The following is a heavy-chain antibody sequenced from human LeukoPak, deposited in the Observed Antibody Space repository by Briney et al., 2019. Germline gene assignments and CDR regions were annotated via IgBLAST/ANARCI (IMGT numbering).Heavy chain of an antibody. CDR3: ARAWGYSSGWYRGGNWFDP. V-gene: IGHV4-59*12. Sequence: SETLSLTCTVSGGSISSYYWSWNRQPPGKGLEWIGYIYYSGSTNYNPSLKSRVTISVDTSKNQFSLKLSSVTAADTAVYYCARAWGYSSGWYRGGNWFDPWGQGTLVTVSS. D-gene: IGHD6-19*01. CDR2: IYYSGST. J-gene: IGHJ5*02. CDR1: GGSISSYY.